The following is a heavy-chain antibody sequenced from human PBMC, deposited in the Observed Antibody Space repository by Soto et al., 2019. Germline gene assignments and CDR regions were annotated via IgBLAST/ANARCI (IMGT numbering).Heavy chain of an antibody. CDR2: IYYNGNT. Sequence: QVQLQQWGAGLLKPSETLSLTCAVSGGSFNANWWSWVRQPPGKGLEWIGEIYYNGNTNYNASLKSRVTISVDTSRNQFSLRLASATAADTAIYYSASARWDYWGQGTLVTVSS. V-gene: IGHV4-34*01. CDR3: ASARWDY. J-gene: IGHJ4*02. D-gene: IGHD2-15*01. CDR1: GGSFNANW.